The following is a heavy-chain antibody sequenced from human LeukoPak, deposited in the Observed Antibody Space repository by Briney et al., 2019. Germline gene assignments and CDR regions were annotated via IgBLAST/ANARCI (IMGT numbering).Heavy chain of an antibody. V-gene: IGHV3-7*01. CDR2: IKQEGSET. J-gene: IGHJ4*02. Sequence: GGSLRLSCAASGFTFSTSSMRWVRQASGKGLEWVANIKQEGSETNYVDSVKGRFTISRDNAKNSLYLQMNSLRAEDTAVYYCARPRVPDSWGQGTLVTVSS. CDR1: GFTFSTSS. CDR3: ARPRVPDS.